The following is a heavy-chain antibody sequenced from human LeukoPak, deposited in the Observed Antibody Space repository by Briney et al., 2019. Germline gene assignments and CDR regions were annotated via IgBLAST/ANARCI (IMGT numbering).Heavy chain of an antibody. D-gene: IGHD3-9*01. CDR2: INLNSRGT. CDR3: ATVQYALLPGYLNYMEV. Sequence: GASVKVSCKASGYTFTGYYMHWVRQAPGQGLEWMGWINLNSRGTNYAQKFQGRVTMTRDTSISTAYMELNSLRSEDTAIYYCATVQYALLPGYLNYMEVWGKGTTVTISS. J-gene: IGHJ6*03. V-gene: IGHV1-2*02. CDR1: GYTFTGYY.